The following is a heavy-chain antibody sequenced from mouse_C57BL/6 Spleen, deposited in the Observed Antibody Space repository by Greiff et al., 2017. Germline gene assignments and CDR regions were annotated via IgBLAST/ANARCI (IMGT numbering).Heavy chain of an antibody. CDR1: GYSITSGYY. J-gene: IGHJ2*01. V-gene: IGHV3-6*01. CDR2: ISYDGSN. Sequence: ESGPGLVKPSQSLSLTCSVTGYSITSGYYWNWIRQFPGNKLEWMGYISYDGSNNYNPSLKNRISITRDTSKNQFFLKLNSVTTEDTATYYCARGPNWDGDFDYWGQGTTLTVSS. CDR3: ARGPNWDGDFDY. D-gene: IGHD4-1*02.